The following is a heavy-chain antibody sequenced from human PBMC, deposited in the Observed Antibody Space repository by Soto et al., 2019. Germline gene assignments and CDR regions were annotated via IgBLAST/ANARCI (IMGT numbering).Heavy chain of an antibody. V-gene: IGHV3-7*03. CDR2: IKQDGSEK. J-gene: IGHJ4*02. CDR3: ASVISGYGDSNFDY. Sequence: GGSLRLSCAASGFTFSSYWMSWVRQAPGKGLEWVANIKQDGSEKYYVDSVKGRFTISRDNAKNSLYLQMNSLRAEDTAVYYCASVISGYGDSNFDYWGQGTLVTVSS. D-gene: IGHD4-17*01. CDR1: GFTFSSYW.